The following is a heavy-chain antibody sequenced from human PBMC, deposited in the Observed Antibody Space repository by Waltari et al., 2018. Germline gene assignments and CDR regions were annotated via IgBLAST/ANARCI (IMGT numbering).Heavy chain of an antibody. J-gene: IGHJ3*02. CDR3: ATGDSHAFDM. CDR2: INGYGTST. V-gene: IGHV3-74*01. CDR1: GFTFRSYY. Sequence: EVPLVESGGGFVQFGGSLRLSCAASGFTFRSYYMHWVRQTPGKGLVWGSRINGYGTSTTDADSGKGRFTTSRDNARNTLHLQMNSLRVEDTAVYYCATGDSHAFDMWGQGTLVIVSS. D-gene: IGHD4-17*01.